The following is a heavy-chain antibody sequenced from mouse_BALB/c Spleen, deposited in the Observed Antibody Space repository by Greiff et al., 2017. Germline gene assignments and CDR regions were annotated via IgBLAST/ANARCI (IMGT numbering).Heavy chain of an antibody. CDR1: GFTFSSYW. CDR3: TTYWYFDV. J-gene: IGHJ1*01. CDR2: IRLKSDNYAT. V-gene: IGHV6-6*02. Sequence: EVQGVESGGGLVKLGGSLKLSCAASGFTFSSYWMSWVRQSPEKGLEWVAEIRLKSDNYATHYAESVKGKFTISRDDSKSRLYLQMNSLRAEDTGIYYCTTYWYFDVWGAGTTLTVSS.